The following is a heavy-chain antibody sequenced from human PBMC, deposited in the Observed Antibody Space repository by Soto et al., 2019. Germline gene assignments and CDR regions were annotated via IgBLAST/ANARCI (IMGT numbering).Heavy chain of an antibody. Sequence: GGSLRLSCAASEFTFSNYAMSWVRQAPGKGLEWVSSISDNGGTTYYEDSVKGRFTISRDNSKNTLYLQMNSLRAEDTAVYYSSKDPQHLIVYFDVWGQGTQVTVSS. D-gene: IGHD6-13*01. CDR1: EFTFSNYA. V-gene: IGHV3-23*01. CDR3: SKDPQHLIVYFDV. J-gene: IGHJ4*02. CDR2: ISDNGGTT.